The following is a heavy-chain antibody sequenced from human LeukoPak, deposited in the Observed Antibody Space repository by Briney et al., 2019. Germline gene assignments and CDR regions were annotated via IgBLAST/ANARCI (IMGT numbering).Heavy chain of an antibody. D-gene: IGHD2-21*02. J-gene: IGHJ6*02. V-gene: IGHV3-23*01. Sequence: QPGGSLRLSCAASGFTFSNYAMTWVRQAPGKGLEWVSALSGSGGSAYYADSVKGRFTISRDNSKNTLYLQMNSLRAEDTAVYYCARDYTATGAMDVWGQGTTVTVS. CDR3: ARDYTATGAMDV. CDR2: LSGSGGSA. CDR1: GFTFSNYA.